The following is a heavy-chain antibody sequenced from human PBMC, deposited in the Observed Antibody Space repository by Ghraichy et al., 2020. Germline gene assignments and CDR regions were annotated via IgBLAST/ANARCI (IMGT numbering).Heavy chain of an antibody. D-gene: IGHD6-19*01. CDR1: GFSFPEHC. J-gene: IGHJ3*01. CDR3: ASLFGGWYYSAFDV. CDR2: ISSSGSTI. Sequence: GESLNISCAASGFSFPEHCIHWIRQAPGKGLEWLSYISSSGSTIYYADSVKGRFTISRDNAKNSLYLQMNSLRAEDTAVYYCASLFGGWYYSAFDVWGQGTMVTVSS. V-gene: IGHV3-11*01.